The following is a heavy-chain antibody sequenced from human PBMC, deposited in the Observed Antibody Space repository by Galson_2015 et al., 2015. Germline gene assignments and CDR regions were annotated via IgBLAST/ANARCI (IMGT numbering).Heavy chain of an antibody. CDR1: GSTFTNYA. Sequence: QSGAEVKKPGESLKTSCKASGSTFTNYAMHWVRQAPGQRLEWMGWINTGNGNTKYSQKFQGRVTITRDTSASTAYMELSSLRSEDTAVYYCARVISFSSGFTPPDYWGQGTLVTVSS. V-gene: IGHV1-3*04. D-gene: IGHD3-3*01. CDR3: ARVISFSSGFTPPDY. CDR2: INTGNGNT. J-gene: IGHJ4*02.